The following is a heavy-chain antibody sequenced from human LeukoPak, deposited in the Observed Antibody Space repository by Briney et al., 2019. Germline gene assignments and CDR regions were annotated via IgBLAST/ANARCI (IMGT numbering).Heavy chain of an antibody. J-gene: IGHJ4*02. D-gene: IGHD3-9*01. CDR3: AREVLNYDILTGYRASNFDY. Sequence: SETLSLTCTVSGGSISSSYYYWGWIRQPPGKGLEWIGTMYNSGSTDYNPSLESRVTISVDTSKNQFSLKLGSVTAADTAVYYCAREVLNYDILTGYRASNFDYWGQRTLVTVSS. CDR2: MYNSGST. V-gene: IGHV4-39*02. CDR1: GGSISSSYYY.